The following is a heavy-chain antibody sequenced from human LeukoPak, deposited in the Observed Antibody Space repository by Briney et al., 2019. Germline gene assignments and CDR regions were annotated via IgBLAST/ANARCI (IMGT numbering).Heavy chain of an antibody. CDR1: GFTFSSYG. D-gene: IGHD4-17*01. Sequence: PGRSLRLSCAASGFTFSSYGMHWVRQAPGKGLEWVAVIWYDGSNKYYSDSVKGRFTISRDNSKNTLYLQMNSLRAEDTAVYYCARGTVTAPFDYWGQGTLVTVSS. J-gene: IGHJ4*02. CDR3: ARGTVTAPFDY. V-gene: IGHV3-33*01. CDR2: IWYDGSNK.